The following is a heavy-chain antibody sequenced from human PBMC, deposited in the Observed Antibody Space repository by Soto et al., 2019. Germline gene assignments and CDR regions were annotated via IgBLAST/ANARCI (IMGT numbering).Heavy chain of an antibody. V-gene: IGHV3-49*03. CDR2: IRTKAYGGTT. CDR1: GFTFGDYF. D-gene: IGHD2-2*01. CDR3: SRDFSTSASYTTFDY. Sequence: GGSLRLSCTASGFTFGDYFMSWFRQAPGKGLEWVGFIRTKAYGGTTEYAASVKGRFVISRDDSKSIAYLQMNSLKTEDTAMYYCSRDFSTSASYTTFDYWGQGTLVTVSS. J-gene: IGHJ4*02.